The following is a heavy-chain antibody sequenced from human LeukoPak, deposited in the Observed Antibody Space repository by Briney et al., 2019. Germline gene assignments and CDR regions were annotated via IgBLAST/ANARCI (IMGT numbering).Heavy chain of an antibody. V-gene: IGHV1-69*04. D-gene: IGHD3-9*01. J-gene: IGHJ4*02. CDR1: GGTFSSYA. CDR2: IIPILGIA. CDR3: ARLTDILTGYSDY. Sequence: GASVKVSCKASGGTFSSYAISWVRQAPGRGLEWMGRIIPILGIANYAQKFQGRVTITADKSTSTAYMELSSLRSEDTAVYYCARLTDILTGYSDYWGQGTLVTVSS.